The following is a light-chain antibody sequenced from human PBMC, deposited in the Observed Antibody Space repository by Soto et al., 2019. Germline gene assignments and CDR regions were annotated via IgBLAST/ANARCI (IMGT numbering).Light chain of an antibody. CDR1: SSDVGGYNY. V-gene: IGLV2-14*01. CDR3: SSSTSSSTINVV. Sequence: QSALTQPASVSGSPGQSITISCTGTSSDVGGYNYVSWYQQHPGKAPKVIIYDVSNRPSGVSNRFSGSKSGNTASLTISGLHADDEADYYCSSSTSSSTINVVFGGGTKLTVL. J-gene: IGLJ2*01. CDR2: DVS.